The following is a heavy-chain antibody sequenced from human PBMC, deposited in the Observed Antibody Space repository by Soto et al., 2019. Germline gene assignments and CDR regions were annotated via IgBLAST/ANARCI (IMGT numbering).Heavy chain of an antibody. J-gene: IGHJ4*02. D-gene: IGHD3-10*01. V-gene: IGHV3-11*01. Sequence: GPLRLSCAATGFSFRDYYMTWIRQAPGKGLEWVSYISGGGTTIYYAESVRGRFTVSRDNAKNSLYLQMNSLRAEDTAVYYCASDPYYYASEYWGQGILVTGSS. CDR2: ISGGGTTI. CDR1: GFSFRDYY. CDR3: ASDPYYYASEY.